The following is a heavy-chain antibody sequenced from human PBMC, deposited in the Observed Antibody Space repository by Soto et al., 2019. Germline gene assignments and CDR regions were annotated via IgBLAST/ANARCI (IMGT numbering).Heavy chain of an antibody. CDR3: AGYCSGGSCYSVVFDY. CDR1: VFTFSSYA. D-gene: IGHD2-15*01. V-gene: IGHV3-23*01. CDR2: ISGSGGST. Sequence: EVQLLESGGGLVQPGGSLRLSCAASVFTFSSYAMSWVRQAPGKGLEWVSAISGSGGSTYYADSVKGRFTISRDNSKNTLYLQMNSLRAEDTAVYYCAGYCSGGSCYSVVFDYWGQGTLVTVSS. J-gene: IGHJ4*02.